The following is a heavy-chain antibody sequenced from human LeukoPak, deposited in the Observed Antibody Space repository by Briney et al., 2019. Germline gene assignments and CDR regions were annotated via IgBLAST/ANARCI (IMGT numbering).Heavy chain of an antibody. CDR1: GFTFSSYE. Sequence: SGGSLRLSCAASGFTFSSYEMNWVRRAPGNGLEWVSYISSSGSTIYYADSVKGRFTISRDNAKNSLYLQMNSLRAEDTAVYYCARGPSGYHNTGGQGTLVTVSS. CDR2: ISSSGSTI. CDR3: ARGPSGYHNT. D-gene: IGHD5-12*01. J-gene: IGHJ4*02. V-gene: IGHV3-48*03.